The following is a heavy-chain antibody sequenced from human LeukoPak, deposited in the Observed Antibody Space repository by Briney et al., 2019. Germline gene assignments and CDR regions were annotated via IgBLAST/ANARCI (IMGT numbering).Heavy chain of an antibody. V-gene: IGHV1-24*01. CDR2: FDPEDGET. D-gene: IGHD3-3*01. CDR1: GYTLTELS. Sequence: ASVKVSCKVSGYTLTELSMHWVRQAPGKGLEWMGGFDPEDGETIYAQKFQGRVTMTEDTSTDTAYMELSSLRSEDTAVYYCATDRFVKWLLNYWGQGTLVTVSS. CDR3: ATDRFVKWLLNY. J-gene: IGHJ4*02.